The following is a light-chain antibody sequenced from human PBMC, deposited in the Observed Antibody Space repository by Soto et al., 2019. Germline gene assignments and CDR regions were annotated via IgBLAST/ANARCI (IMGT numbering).Light chain of an antibody. CDR3: SSYTSSSIL. J-gene: IGLJ2*01. V-gene: IGLV2-14*01. Sequence: QSVLTQPASVSGSPGQSITISCTGTSSDVGGCNCVSWYQQHPGKAPKLMIYDVSNRPSGVSNRFSGSKSGNTASLTISGLQAEDEADYYCSSYTSSSILFGGGTKVTVL. CDR2: DVS. CDR1: SSDVGGCNC.